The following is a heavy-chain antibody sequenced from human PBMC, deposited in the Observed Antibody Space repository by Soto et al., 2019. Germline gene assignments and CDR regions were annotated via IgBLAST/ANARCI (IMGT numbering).Heavy chain of an antibody. D-gene: IGHD2-2*01. V-gene: IGHV1-69*12. CDR3: AREGTSTAPFDY. Sequence: QVKLVQSVAEVKKPGSSVKVSCKASGGTFSSYAISWVRQAPGQGLEWMGGIIPIFGTANYAQKFQGRVTITADESTSTAYMELSSLRSEDTAVYYCAREGTSTAPFDYWGQGTLVSVSS. CDR2: IIPIFGTA. CDR1: GGTFSSYA. J-gene: IGHJ4*02.